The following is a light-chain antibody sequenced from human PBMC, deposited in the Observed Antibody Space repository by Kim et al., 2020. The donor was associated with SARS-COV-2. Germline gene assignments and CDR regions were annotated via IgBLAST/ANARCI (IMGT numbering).Light chain of an antibody. V-gene: IGKV1-39*01. J-gene: IGKJ1*01. CDR3: QQSYSTPWT. CDR2: AAS. CDR1: QSISSY. Sequence: ASGGDRVTITCRASQSISSYLNWYQQKPGKAPKRLSYAASSLQSGVPSRFSGSGSGTDFTLTISSLQPEDFATYYCQQSYSTPWTFGQGTKVDIK.